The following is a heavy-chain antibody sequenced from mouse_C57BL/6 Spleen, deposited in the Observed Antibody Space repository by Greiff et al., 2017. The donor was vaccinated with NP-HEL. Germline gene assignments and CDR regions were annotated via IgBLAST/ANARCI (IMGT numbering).Heavy chain of an antibody. J-gene: IGHJ2*01. V-gene: IGHV14-4*01. CDR1: GFNIKDDY. D-gene: IGHD1-1*01. Sequence: EVKVEESGAELVRPGASVKLSCTASGFNIKDDYMHWVKQRPEQGLEWIGWIDPENGDTEYASKFQGKATITADTYSNTAYLQLSSLTSEDTAVYYCTTWEVVDYWGQGTTLTVSS. CDR3: TTWEVVDY. CDR2: IDPENGDT.